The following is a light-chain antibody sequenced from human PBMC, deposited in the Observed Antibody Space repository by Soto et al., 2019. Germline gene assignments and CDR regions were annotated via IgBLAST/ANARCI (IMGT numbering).Light chain of an antibody. V-gene: IGLV2-14*03. Sequence: QSALTQPASVSGSPGQSITISCTGTSSDVGGYNFVSWYQQHPGKAPRLMIFDVGNRPSGVSTRFSGSKSGNTASLTISGLHAEDEADYYCCSYSGSSTIVVFGGGTKLTVL. CDR3: CSYSGSSTIVV. J-gene: IGLJ2*01. CDR1: SSDVGGYNF. CDR2: DVG.